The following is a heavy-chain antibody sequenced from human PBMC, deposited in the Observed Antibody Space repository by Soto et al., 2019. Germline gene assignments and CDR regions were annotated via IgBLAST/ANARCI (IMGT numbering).Heavy chain of an antibody. CDR1: GFTFSDHY. CDR2: TRNKANSYTT. D-gene: IGHD3-22*01. CDR3: AKTYYYDSSGYYYPSAFDL. Sequence: XESLRLSCAASGFTFSDHYKDWVRQAPGKGLEWVGRTRNKANSYTTEYAASVKGRFTISRDDSKNSLYLQMNSLKTEDTAVYYCAKTYYYDSSGYYYPSAFDLWGQGTMGTVS. V-gene: IGHV3-72*01. J-gene: IGHJ3*01.